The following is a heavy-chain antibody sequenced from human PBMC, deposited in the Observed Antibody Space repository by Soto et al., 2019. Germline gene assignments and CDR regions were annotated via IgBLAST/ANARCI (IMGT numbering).Heavy chain of an antibody. V-gene: IGHV4-59*01. Sequence: SETLCLTCTVSGGSISSYYGSWIRQPPGKGLEWIGYIYYSGSTNYNPSLKSRVTISVDTSKNQFSLKLSSVTAADTAVYYCARERAAAGIKYYGMDVWGQGTTVTVSS. CDR2: IYYSGST. CDR3: ARERAAAGIKYYGMDV. J-gene: IGHJ6*02. CDR1: GGSISSYY. D-gene: IGHD6-13*01.